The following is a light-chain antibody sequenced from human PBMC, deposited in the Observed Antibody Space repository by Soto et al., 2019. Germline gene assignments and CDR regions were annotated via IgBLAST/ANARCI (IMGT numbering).Light chain of an antibody. CDR2: DAS. V-gene: IGKV3D-20*02. Sequence: CPGVSATLSCRASQTVRNNYLAWYQQKPGQATRLMIYDASSRATGIPDRFSGVGSGTDFAIPIGSLVPEYPAVHYCQQRKTWLTCTFGHGTRLEIK. J-gene: IGKJ5*01. CDR1: QTVRNNY. CDR3: QQRKTWLTCT.